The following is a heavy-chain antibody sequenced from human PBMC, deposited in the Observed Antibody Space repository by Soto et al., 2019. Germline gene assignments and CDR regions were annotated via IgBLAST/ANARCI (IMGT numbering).Heavy chain of an antibody. J-gene: IGHJ6*02. CDR1: GFTFSSYA. D-gene: IGHD2-2*02. Sequence: GGSLRLSCATSGFTFSSYAMHWVRQAPGKGLEWVAVMSFDGSNEYYADSVKGRFTISRDDSKNTLYLQMNSLRAEDTAVYYWARYTPLVVPDALRTRFAYNCIDVWGQGTTVTVSS. CDR3: ARYTPLVVPDALRTRFAYNCIDV. CDR2: MSFDGSNE. V-gene: IGHV3-30-3*01.